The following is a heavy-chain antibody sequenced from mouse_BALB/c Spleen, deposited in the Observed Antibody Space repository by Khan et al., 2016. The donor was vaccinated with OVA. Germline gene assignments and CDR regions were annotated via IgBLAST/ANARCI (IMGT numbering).Heavy chain of an antibody. CDR2: IYPLNAAT. V-gene: IGHV1S136*01. J-gene: IGHJ3*01. D-gene: IGHD1-1*01. CDR3: APVGSYYVSFVY. Sequence: EVQLQQSGPEVVKPGASVKSSCKASGHKFTSNVMHWVKQKPGQGLEWIGYIYPLNAATKFNEKFNGEATLTSDKYSSTDYMEISNLTSEDSAVSYWAPVGSYYVSFVYWGQGTRVTVSA. CDR1: GHKFTSNV.